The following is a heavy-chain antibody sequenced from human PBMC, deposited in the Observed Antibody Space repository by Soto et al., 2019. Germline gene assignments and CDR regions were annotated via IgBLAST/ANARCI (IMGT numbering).Heavy chain of an antibody. J-gene: IGHJ6*02. D-gene: IGHD2-15*01. CDR2: ISYDGSNK. V-gene: IGHV3-30-3*01. CDR1: GFTFSSYA. Sequence: GGSLRLSCAASGFTFSSYAMHWVRQAPGKGLEWVAVISYDGSNKYYADSVKGRFTISRDNSKNTLYLQMNSLRAEDTAVYYCARDRVAGLYYYGMDVWGQGTTVTVSS. CDR3: ARDRVAGLYYYGMDV.